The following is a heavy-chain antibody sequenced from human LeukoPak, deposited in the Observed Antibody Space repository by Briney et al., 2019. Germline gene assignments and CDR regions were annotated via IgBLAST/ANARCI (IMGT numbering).Heavy chain of an antibody. CDR3: ARANFLYCSNSTCLFDY. J-gene: IGHJ4*02. Sequence: ASVKVSCKASGYTFTDYYMHWVRQAPGQGFEWMGWINPNDGDTNYAQKFQGRVTMTRDTSISTAHMEVSRLRSDDTAVYYCARANFLYCSNSTCLFDYWGQGTLVTVPS. CDR2: INPNDGDT. V-gene: IGHV1-2*02. CDR1: GYTFTDYY. D-gene: IGHD2-2*01.